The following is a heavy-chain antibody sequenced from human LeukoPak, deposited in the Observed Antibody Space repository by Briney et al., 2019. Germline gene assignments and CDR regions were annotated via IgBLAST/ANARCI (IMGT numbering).Heavy chain of an antibody. V-gene: IGHV1-69*06. CDR1: GGTFSSYA. D-gene: IGHD3-9*01. J-gene: IGHJ6*04. CDR3: ATERYFDWLFEFKYYYYYGMDV. Sequence: SVKVSCKASGGTFSSYAISWVRQAPGQGPEWMGGIIPIFGTANYAQKFQGRVTITADKSTSTAYMELSSLRSEDTAVYYCATERYFDWLFEFKYYYYYGMDVWGKGTTVTVSS. CDR2: IIPIFGTA.